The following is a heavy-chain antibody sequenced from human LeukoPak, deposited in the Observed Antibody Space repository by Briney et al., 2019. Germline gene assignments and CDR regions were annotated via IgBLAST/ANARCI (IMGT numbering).Heavy chain of an antibody. V-gene: IGHV3-7*01. CDR3: ARDTSSIVGPRFDY. CDR2: IKQDGSEA. J-gene: IGHJ4*02. CDR1: GYTFSSYW. D-gene: IGHD1-26*01. Sequence: GGSLSLSCAASGYTFSSYWMSWVRQAPGKGLEWVAIIKQDGSEAYYVDSVKGRFTVSRDNAKNSLYLQMNSLRAEDTAVYYCARDTSSIVGPRFDYWGQGTLVTVSS.